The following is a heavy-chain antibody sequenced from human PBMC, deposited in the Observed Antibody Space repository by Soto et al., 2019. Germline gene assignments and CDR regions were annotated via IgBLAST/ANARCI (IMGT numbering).Heavy chain of an antibody. V-gene: IGHV3-23*01. J-gene: IGHJ4*02. CDR1: GFDFNTFA. CDR2: VTGSGGSA. Sequence: GGSLRLSCAASGFDFNTFAMSWVRQAPGKGLEWVSTVTGSGGSAYYVDSVEGRFTISRDNSKYTLDLQMNSLRADDTAVYYCARHVTYNTLLSLDYWGQEPLVTSPQ. CDR3: ARHVTYNTLLSLDY. D-gene: IGHD1-1*01.